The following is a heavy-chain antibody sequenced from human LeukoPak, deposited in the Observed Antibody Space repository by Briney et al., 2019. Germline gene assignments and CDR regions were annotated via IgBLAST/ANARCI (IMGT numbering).Heavy chain of an antibody. CDR3: ARGIGGSH. CDR1: GFTFSTFW. Sequence: GGSLRLSCAASGFTFSTFWMTWVRQAPGKGLEWVANIKEDGSENHSVDSVKGRFTISRDNAKNSLYLQMSGLRAEDTAVYFCARGIGGSHWGQGTLVTVPS. CDR2: IKEDGSEN. J-gene: IGHJ4*02. D-gene: IGHD1-26*01. V-gene: IGHV3-7*04.